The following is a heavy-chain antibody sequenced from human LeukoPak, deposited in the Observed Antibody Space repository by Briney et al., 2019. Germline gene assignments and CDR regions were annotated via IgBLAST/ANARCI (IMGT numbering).Heavy chain of an antibody. CDR1: GFTFSSYA. CDR3: ARTYSSSWYKGGSLDY. CDR2: ISSDGSNK. D-gene: IGHD6-13*01. V-gene: IGHV3-30*03. Sequence: GGSLRLSCAASGFTFSSYAMSWVRQAPGKGLEWVALISSDGSNKYYADSVRGQFTISRDDSKNTLFLQVNSLRAEDTAVYYCARTYSSSWYKGGSLDYWGQGTLVTVSS. J-gene: IGHJ4*02.